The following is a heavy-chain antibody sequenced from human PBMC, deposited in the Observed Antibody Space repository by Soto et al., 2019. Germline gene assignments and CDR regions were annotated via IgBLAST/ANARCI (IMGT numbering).Heavy chain of an antibody. CDR3: ASGQQVILRYYYGLDV. CDR1: GFTVSTNY. Sequence: EVQLVETGGGLIQPGGSLRLSCAVSGFTVSTNYMSWARQAPGKGLEWVSVIYYDDGSTYYADSVKGRFSISRDSSRNTLYLKMNSLRAEDTAVYYCASGQQVILRYYYGLDVWGQGTTVTVSS. D-gene: IGHD6-13*01. J-gene: IGHJ6*02. CDR2: IYYDDGST. V-gene: IGHV3-53*02.